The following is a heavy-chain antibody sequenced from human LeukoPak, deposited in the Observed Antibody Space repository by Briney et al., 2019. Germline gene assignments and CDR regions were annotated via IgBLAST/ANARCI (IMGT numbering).Heavy chain of an antibody. V-gene: IGHV3-7*01. CDR3: AREWVATDY. Sequence: TGGSLRLSCVASGFTFSNNYMSWVRQAPGKGLQWVSIINRDGSAKYYVDSVKGRFTISRDSAKSSLYLQMNSLRAEDTAVYYCAREWVATDYWGQGTLVTVSS. J-gene: IGHJ4*02. CDR2: INRDGSAK. CDR1: GFTFSNNY. D-gene: IGHD2-15*01.